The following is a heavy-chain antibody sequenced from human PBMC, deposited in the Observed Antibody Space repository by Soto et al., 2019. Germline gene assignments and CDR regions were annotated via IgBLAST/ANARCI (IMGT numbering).Heavy chain of an antibody. D-gene: IGHD3-22*01. CDR3: ARGPSSESYYYDSSGSPRHFDY. J-gene: IGHJ4*02. V-gene: IGHV4-34*01. CDR2: INHSGST. CDR1: GGSFSGYY. Sequence: QVQLQQWGAGLLKPSETLSLTCAVYGGSFSGYYWSWIRQPPGKGLEWIGEINHSGSTNYNPSLKSRVPISVATSKNHFPLKLSSVTAADTAVYYCARGPSSESYYYDSSGSPRHFDYWGQGTLVTVSS.